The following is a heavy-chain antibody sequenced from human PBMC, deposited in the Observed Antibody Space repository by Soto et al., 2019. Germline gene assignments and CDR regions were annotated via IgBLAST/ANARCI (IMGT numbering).Heavy chain of an antibody. V-gene: IGHV3-23*01. J-gene: IGHJ4*02. Sequence: PGGSLRLSCAASGFTFSDAWINWVRQAPGKGLEWVSGVSAGGGRTYYADAVKGRFTISRDNSKSTLYLQMSSLRAEDTAVYYCAKLFSDFDHWGQGTLVTVSS. CDR1: GFTFSDAW. D-gene: IGHD2-21*01. CDR2: VSAGGGRT. CDR3: AKLFSDFDH.